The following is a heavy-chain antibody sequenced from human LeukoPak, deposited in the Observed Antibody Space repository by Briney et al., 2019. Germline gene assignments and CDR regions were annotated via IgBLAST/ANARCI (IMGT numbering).Heavy chain of an antibody. Sequence: GRSLRLSCAASGFTFSSYAMHWVRQAPGKGLEWVAVISYDGSNKYYADSVKGRFTISRDNSKNTLYLQMNSLRAEDTAVYYCAKDQYRDYFRGADYWGQGTLVTVSS. D-gene: IGHD2/OR15-2a*01. CDR2: ISYDGSNK. V-gene: IGHV3-30-3*01. CDR3: AKDQYRDYFRGADY. CDR1: GFTFSSYA. J-gene: IGHJ4*02.